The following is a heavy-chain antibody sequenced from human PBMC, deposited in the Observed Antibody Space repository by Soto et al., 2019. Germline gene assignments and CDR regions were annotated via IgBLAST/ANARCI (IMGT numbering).Heavy chain of an antibody. CDR3: ARPGHSSGLGPVDY. CDR2: IYYSGST. Sequence: SETLSLTCTVSGGSISSSSYYWGWIRQPPGKGLEWIGSIYYSGSTYYNPSLKSRVTISVDTSKNQFSLKLSSVTAADTAVYYCARPGHSSGLGPVDYWGQGTLVTVSS. CDR1: GGSISSSSYY. J-gene: IGHJ4*02. V-gene: IGHV4-39*01. D-gene: IGHD6-19*01.